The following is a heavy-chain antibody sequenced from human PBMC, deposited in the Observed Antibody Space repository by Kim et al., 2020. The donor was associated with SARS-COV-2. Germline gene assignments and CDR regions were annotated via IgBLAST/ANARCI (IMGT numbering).Heavy chain of an antibody. J-gene: IGHJ4*02. V-gene: IGHV4-39*01. Sequence: SETLSLTCIVSGDSISSSSYYWGWIRQPPGKGLEWIGSIYYSGSTYYNPSLKSRVTISVDTSKNQFSLKLSSVTAADTAVYYCARHFDSSGSTNYYFDYWGQGTLVTVSS. CDR1: GDSISSSSYY. CDR3: ARHFDSSGSTNYYFDY. D-gene: IGHD3-22*01. CDR2: IYYSGST.